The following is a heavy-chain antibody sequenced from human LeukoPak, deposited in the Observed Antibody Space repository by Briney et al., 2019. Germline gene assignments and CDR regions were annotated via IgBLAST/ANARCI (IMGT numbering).Heavy chain of an antibody. Sequence: PSETLSLTCTVSGYSISSGYYWGWIRQPPGKGLEWIGSIYHSGSTYYNPSLKSRVTISVDTSKNQFSLKLSSVTAADTAVYYCARHEWVAAPFDYWGQGTLVTVSS. CDR3: ARHEWVAAPFDY. V-gene: IGHV4-38-2*02. D-gene: IGHD2-15*01. CDR2: IYHSGST. J-gene: IGHJ4*02. CDR1: GYSISSGYY.